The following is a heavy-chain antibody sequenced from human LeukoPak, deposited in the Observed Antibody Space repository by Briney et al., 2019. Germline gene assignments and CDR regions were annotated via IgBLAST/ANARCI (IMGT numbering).Heavy chain of an antibody. V-gene: IGHV4-34*01. D-gene: IGHD3-10*01. Sequence: PSETLSLTCAVYGGSFSGYYWSWIRQPPGKGLEWIGEINHSGSTNYNPSLKSRVTISADTSKNQFSLKLSSVTAADTAVYYCARGRGLLIRKNWFDPWGQGTLVTVSS. CDR1: GGSFSGYY. CDR2: INHSGST. CDR3: ARGRGLLIRKNWFDP. J-gene: IGHJ5*02.